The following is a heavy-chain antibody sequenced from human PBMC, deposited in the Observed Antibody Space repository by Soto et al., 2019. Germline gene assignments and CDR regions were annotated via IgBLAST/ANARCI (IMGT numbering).Heavy chain of an antibody. CDR2: TYYRSKWYN. V-gene: IGHV6-1*01. CDR3: ARGTDYDFWSGPSLDY. J-gene: IGHJ4*02. CDR1: GDSVSSNSAA. D-gene: IGHD3-3*01. Sequence: SQTLSLTCAISGDSVSSNSAAWNWIRQSPSRGLEWLGRTYYRSKWYNDYAVSVKSRITINPDTSKNQFSLQLNSVTPEDAAVYYCARGTDYDFWSGPSLDYWGQGTLVTVSS.